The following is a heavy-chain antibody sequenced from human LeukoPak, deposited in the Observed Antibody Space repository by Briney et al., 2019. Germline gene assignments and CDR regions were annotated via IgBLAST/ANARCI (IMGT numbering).Heavy chain of an antibody. CDR3: AKDLIPAADGTYFDY. CDR1: GGSISSGDYY. D-gene: IGHD6-13*01. V-gene: IGHV4-30-4*01. J-gene: IGHJ4*02. Sequence: SETLSLTCTVSGGSISSGDYYWSWIRQPPGKGLEWIGYIYYSGSAYYNPSLKSRVTISVDTSKNQFSLKLSSVTAADTAVYYCAKDLIPAADGTYFDYWGQGILVTVSP. CDR2: IYYSGSA.